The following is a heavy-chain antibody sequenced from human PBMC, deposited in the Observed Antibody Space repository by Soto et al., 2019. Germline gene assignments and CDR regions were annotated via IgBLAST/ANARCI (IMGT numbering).Heavy chain of an antibody. V-gene: IGHV5-10-1*01. CDR1: GYSFTSYW. Sequence: GESLKISCKGSGYSFTSYWISWVRQMPGKGLEWMGRIDPSDSYTNYSPSLQGHVTISADKSISTAYLQWSSLKASDTAMYYCAASIAARPGYYYYGMDVWGQGTTVTVSS. J-gene: IGHJ6*02. CDR2: IDPSDSYT. D-gene: IGHD6-6*01. CDR3: AASIAARPGYYYYGMDV.